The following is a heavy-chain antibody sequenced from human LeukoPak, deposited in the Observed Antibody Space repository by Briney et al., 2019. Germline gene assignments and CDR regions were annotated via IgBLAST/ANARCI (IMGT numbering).Heavy chain of an antibody. D-gene: IGHD3-22*01. Sequence: SETLSLTCTVSGGSISSDYWSWIRQPAGKGLEWIGRLYTSGSTNYNPSLKSRVTMSVDTPKNQFSLKLTSVTAADTAVYYCARDKVRGIHYDRNWFDPWGQGTLVTVSS. CDR1: GGSISSDY. CDR3: ARDKVRGIHYDRNWFDP. V-gene: IGHV4-4*07. CDR2: LYTSGST. J-gene: IGHJ5*02.